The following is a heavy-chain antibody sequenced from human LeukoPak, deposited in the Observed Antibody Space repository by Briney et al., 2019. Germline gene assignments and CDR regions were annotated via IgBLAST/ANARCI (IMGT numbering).Heavy chain of an antibody. Sequence: SETLSLTCAVYGGSFSGYYWSWIRQPPGKGLEWIGEINHSGSTNYNPSLKSRVTMSVDTSKNQFSLKLTSVAAADTAVYYCVRDRRGNSGVYYFDYWGQGTLVTVSS. D-gene: IGHD1-26*01. CDR3: VRDRRGNSGVYYFDY. CDR2: INHSGST. V-gene: IGHV4-34*01. CDR1: GGSFSGYY. J-gene: IGHJ4*02.